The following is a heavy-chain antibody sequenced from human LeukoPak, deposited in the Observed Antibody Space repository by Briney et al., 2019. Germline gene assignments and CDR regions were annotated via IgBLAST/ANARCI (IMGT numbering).Heavy chain of an antibody. D-gene: IGHD5-24*01. CDR3: ARAVEMATAYFDY. CDR1: GGSISSYY. J-gene: IGHJ4*02. V-gene: IGHV4-59*08. Sequence: SETLSLTCTVSGGSISSYYWSWIRQAPGKGLEWIGYIYYSGSTNYNPSLKSRVTISVDTSKNQFSLKLSSVTAADTAVYYCARAVEMATAYFDYWGQGTLVTVSS. CDR2: IYYSGST.